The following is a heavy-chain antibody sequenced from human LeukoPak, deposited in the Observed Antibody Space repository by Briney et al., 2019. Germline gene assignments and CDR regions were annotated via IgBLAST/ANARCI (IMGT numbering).Heavy chain of an antibody. J-gene: IGHJ2*01. D-gene: IGHD3-9*01. CDR3: GRRVTYYELLTAYYNPYFDL. CDR2: MNPNSGNT. V-gene: IGHV1-8*01. Sequence: ASVKVSCKAFGYTFTSYDINWVRQATGQGLEGMGWMNPNSGNTGNAQKFQGRVTMTRNTSTSAAHMELSSLRYEDTAVYYCGRRVTYYELLTAYYNPYFDLWGRGTLVTVSS. CDR1: GYTFTSYD.